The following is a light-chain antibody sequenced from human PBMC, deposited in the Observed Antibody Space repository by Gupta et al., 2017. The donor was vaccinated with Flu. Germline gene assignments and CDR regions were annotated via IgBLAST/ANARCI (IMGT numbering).Light chain of an antibody. CDR2: EKN. V-gene: IGLV1-51*01. CDR3: ATWDDSLSAWV. CDR1: NSNIGNNY. Sequence: QSVLTQPPSVSAAPGQRVTISCSGSNSNIGNNYVSWYQQFPGTAPQLLIYEKNKRPSGIPDRFSGSKSGTSATLGITGLQTGDEADYYCATWDDSLSAWVFGGGTKLTVL. J-gene: IGLJ3*02.